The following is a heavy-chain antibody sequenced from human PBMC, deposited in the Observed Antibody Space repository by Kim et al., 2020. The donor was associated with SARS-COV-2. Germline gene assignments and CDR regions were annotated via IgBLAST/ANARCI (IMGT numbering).Heavy chain of an antibody. D-gene: IGHD6-19*01. J-gene: IGHJ6*02. CDR2: ISSSGSTI. CDR1: GFTFSSYE. Sequence: GGSLRLSCAASGFTFSSYEMNWVRQAPGKGLEWVSYISSSGSTIYYADSVKGRFTISRDNAKNSLYLQMNSLRAEDTAVYYCAREDEQWLVLGYYGMDVWGQGTTVTVSS. CDR3: AREDEQWLVLGYYGMDV. V-gene: IGHV3-48*03.